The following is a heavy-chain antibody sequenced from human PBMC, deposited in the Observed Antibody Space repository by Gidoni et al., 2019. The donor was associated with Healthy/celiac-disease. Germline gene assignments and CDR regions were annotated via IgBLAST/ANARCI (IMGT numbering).Heavy chain of an antibody. CDR2: INPNSGGT. V-gene: IGHV1-2*02. D-gene: IGHD2-15*01. J-gene: IGHJ4*02. CDR1: GYTFTGYY. CDR3: ARVPIVVVVAAADY. Sequence: QVQLVQSGAEVKKPGASVQVSCKASGYTFTGYYMHWVRQAPGQGLEWMGWINPNSGGTNEAKKFKGRVTMTRETSIRTAYMELSRRRSDDTAVYYCARVPIVVVVAAADYWGQGTLVTVSS.